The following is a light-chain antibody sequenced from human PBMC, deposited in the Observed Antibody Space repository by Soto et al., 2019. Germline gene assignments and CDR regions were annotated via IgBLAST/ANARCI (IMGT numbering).Light chain of an antibody. Sequence: EIVMTQSPATLSVSPGERATLYCRASESVSSNLAWYQQKPGQAPRLLFYGASTRATDIPARFSGTGSGTEFTLTISRLEPEDFAVYYCQQYGSSPRTFGQGTKVDIK. CDR2: GAS. CDR1: ESVSSN. J-gene: IGKJ1*01. V-gene: IGKV3-15*01. CDR3: QQYGSSPRT.